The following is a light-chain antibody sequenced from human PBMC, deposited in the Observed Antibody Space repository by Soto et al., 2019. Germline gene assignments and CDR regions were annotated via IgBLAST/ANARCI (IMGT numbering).Light chain of an antibody. Sequence: QAVVTQETSMSVSPGGTVTLSCGSSTGTVTSGHYPYWFQQKPDQAPRTLIYDTSNKQSWTPARFSGSLLGGKAALTLSGAQPEDEADYYCLLPYSDAWVFGGGTKLTVL. CDR2: DTS. CDR1: TGTVTSGHY. V-gene: IGLV7-46*01. J-gene: IGLJ3*02. CDR3: LLPYSDAWV.